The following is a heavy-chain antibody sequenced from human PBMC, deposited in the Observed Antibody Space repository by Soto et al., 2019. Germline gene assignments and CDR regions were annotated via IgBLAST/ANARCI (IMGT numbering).Heavy chain of an antibody. CDR3: AREHGFSYGLNYFDP. Sequence: PSETLSLTCTVSGSSISSGTYYWSWIRQHPGKGLEWIGYIYYSGSTYYNPSLKSRITISVDTSKNQFSLNLSSVTAADTAVYYCAREHGFSYGLNYFDPWGQGTLVTVSS. V-gene: IGHV4-31*03. CDR2: IYYSGST. D-gene: IGHD5-18*01. CDR1: GSSISSGTYY. J-gene: IGHJ5*02.